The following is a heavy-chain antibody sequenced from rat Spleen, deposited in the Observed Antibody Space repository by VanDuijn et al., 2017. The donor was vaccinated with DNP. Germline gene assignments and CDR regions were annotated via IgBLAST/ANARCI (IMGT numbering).Heavy chain of an antibody. V-gene: IGHV5-22*01. CDR1: GFTFSDYY. CDR3: TRVNYGGYYYVMDA. J-gene: IGHJ4*01. Sequence: EVQLVESGGGLVQPGRSLKLSCAASGFTFSDYYMAWVRQAPKKGLEWVASISYESSSTYYGDSVRGRFTISRDNAKSTLYLQINNLRSEDTATYYCTRVNYGGYYYVMDAWGQGASVTVSS. D-gene: IGHD1-11*01. CDR2: ISYESSST.